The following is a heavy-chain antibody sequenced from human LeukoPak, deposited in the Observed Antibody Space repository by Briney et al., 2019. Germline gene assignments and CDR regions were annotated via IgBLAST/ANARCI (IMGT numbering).Heavy chain of an antibody. CDR2: ISGGGGST. CDR3: AKDASESSGSSAGY. V-gene: IGHV3-23*01. Sequence: HPGGSLRLSCAASGFTFSDYYMSWVRQAPGKGLEWVSAISGGGGSTYYADSVKGRFTISRDNSKNTLYLQMNSLRAEDTAVYYCAKDASESSGSSAGYWGQGTLVTVSS. J-gene: IGHJ4*02. CDR1: GFTFSDYY. D-gene: IGHD3-10*01.